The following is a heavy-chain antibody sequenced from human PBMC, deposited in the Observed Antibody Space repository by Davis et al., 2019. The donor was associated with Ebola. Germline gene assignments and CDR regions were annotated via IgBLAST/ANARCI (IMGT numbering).Heavy chain of an antibody. CDR2: IYYSGST. Sequence: SETLSLTCTVSGGSISSSSYYWSWIRQPPGKGLEWIGYIYYSGSTNYNPSLKSRVTISVDTSKNQFSLKLSSVTAVNTAVYYCARDRGPLGFDPWGQGTLVTVSS. CDR3: ARDRGPLGFDP. D-gene: IGHD3-10*01. J-gene: IGHJ5*02. CDR1: GGSISSSSYY. V-gene: IGHV4-61*01.